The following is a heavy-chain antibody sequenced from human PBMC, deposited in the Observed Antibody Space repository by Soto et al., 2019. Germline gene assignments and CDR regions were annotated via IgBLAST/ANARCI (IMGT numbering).Heavy chain of an antibody. Sequence: GGSLRLSCAASGLIFSNYRMHWVRQAPGKGLVWVPCISTDGSITKYADSVKGRFTVSRDNAKNTLYLQMNSLRAEDTAVYYCARDTDGLHYWGQGTMVTVSS. CDR2: ISTDGSIT. CDR1: GLIFSNYR. V-gene: IGHV3-74*03. CDR3: ARDTDGLHY. J-gene: IGHJ4*02.